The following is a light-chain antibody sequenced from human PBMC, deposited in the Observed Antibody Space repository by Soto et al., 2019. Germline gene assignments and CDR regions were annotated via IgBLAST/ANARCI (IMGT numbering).Light chain of an antibody. V-gene: IGKV2-28*01. CDR3: MQALRTPFT. CDR1: QSLLDSNGYNY. Sequence: DTVMTQSEFSLPVTPGEPASISCRSRQSLLDSNGYNYLDWYLQKPGQSPQLLIYMGSNRASGVPDRFSGSGSGSDFTLKISRVEAEDVGVYYCMQALRTPFTFGQGTRLEIK. J-gene: IGKJ5*01. CDR2: MGS.